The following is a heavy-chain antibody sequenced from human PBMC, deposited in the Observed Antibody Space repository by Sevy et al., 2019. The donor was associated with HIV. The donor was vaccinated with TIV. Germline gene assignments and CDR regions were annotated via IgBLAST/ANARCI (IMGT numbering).Heavy chain of an antibody. D-gene: IGHD6-19*01. CDR1: GFTFSTYS. Sequence: GGSLRLSCAASGFTFSTYSMNWVRQAPGKGLEWVSLISRNSTFTDYSDSVKGRFSISRDNAKDSMYLQMNSLRVEDTAIYYCVRDSSGFQWCQGILVTVSS. CDR2: ISRNSTFT. V-gene: IGHV3-21*04. J-gene: IGHJ4*02. CDR3: VRDSSGFQ.